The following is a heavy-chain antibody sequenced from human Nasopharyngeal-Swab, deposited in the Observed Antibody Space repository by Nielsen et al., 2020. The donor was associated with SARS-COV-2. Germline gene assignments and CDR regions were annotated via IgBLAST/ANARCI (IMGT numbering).Heavy chain of an antibody. CDR1: GFTFSNAW. Sequence: GESLKISCAASGFTFSNAWMSWVRQAPGKGLEWVGRIKSKTDGGTTDYAAPVKGRFTISRDDSKNTLYLQMNSLRAEDTAVYYCARDAQRTYYYDSSGLYYYYGMDVWGQGTTVTVSS. D-gene: IGHD3-22*01. J-gene: IGHJ6*02. CDR3: ARDAQRTYYYDSSGLYYYYGMDV. V-gene: IGHV3-15*01. CDR2: IKSKTDGGTT.